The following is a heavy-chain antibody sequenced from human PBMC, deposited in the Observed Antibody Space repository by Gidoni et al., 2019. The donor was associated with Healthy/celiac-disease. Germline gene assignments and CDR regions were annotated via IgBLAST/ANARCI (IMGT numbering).Heavy chain of an antibody. CDR3: AKTIFGVVIRGGAFDI. Sequence: EVQLLESGGGLVQPGGSLRLSCAASGFTFSSYAMSWVRQAPGKGLEWVSAISGSGGSTYYADSVKGRFTISRDNSKNTLYLQMNSLRAEDTAVYYCAKTIFGVVIRGGAFDIWGQGTMVTVSS. CDR2: ISGSGGST. CDR1: GFTFSSYA. D-gene: IGHD3-3*01. V-gene: IGHV3-23*01. J-gene: IGHJ3*02.